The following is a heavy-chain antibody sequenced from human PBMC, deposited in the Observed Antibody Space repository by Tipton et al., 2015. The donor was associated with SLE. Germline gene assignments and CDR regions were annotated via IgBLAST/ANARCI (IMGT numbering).Heavy chain of an antibody. J-gene: IGHJ5*01. Sequence: SLRLSCAASGFTFSSYGMHWVRQAPGKGLEWVAVIWYDGSHKYYADSVKGRFTISRDNSKNTLYLQMNSLRGDDTAVYYCARGGSSWYLYFNSWGQGSLVTVSS. D-gene: IGHD6-13*01. CDR2: IWYDGSHK. V-gene: IGHV3-33*01. CDR3: ARGGSSWYLYFNS. CDR1: GFTFSSYG.